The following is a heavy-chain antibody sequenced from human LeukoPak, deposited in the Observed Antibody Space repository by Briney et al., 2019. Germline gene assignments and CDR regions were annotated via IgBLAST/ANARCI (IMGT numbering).Heavy chain of an antibody. CDR1: GVSISSFW. Sequence: GGSLTLSCAASGVSISSFWMHWVRQAPGKGLVWVSRVNGEGGYRNYADSVKGRFTISRDNAKNSLYLQMNSLRADDTAVYYYARSIAASGVDYWGQGTLVTVSS. CDR2: VNGEGGYR. V-gene: IGHV3-74*01. D-gene: IGHD6-13*01. CDR3: ARSIAASGVDY. J-gene: IGHJ4*02.